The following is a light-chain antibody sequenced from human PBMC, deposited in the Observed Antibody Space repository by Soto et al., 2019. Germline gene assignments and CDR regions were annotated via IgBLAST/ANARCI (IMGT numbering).Light chain of an antibody. V-gene: IGKV3-15*01. J-gene: IGKJ5*01. Sequence: EIVLTQSPATPSLSPGSKPTLSCRASQSVNQKLGWYQQKPGQAPRLLIYVASYRATGIPARFSGSGSGTEYTLTISNLQAEDFAVYYCQQFNNCPHTFGQGTRLEIK. CDR2: VAS. CDR1: QSVNQK. CDR3: QQFNNCPHT.